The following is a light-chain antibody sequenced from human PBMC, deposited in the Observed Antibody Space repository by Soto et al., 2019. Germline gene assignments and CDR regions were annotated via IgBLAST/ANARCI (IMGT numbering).Light chain of an antibody. CDR3: QQSYSVPR. CDR2: AAS. V-gene: IGKV1-39*01. CDR1: RSISNY. J-gene: IGKJ1*01. Sequence: DIQMTQSPSSLSASVGDRVTITWRASRSISNYLNWYQHKSGKAPRLLIYAASSLQVGVPSRFSGSGTGTAFTLTITSLQPEDSATYYCQQSYSVPRFGQGTRVDLK.